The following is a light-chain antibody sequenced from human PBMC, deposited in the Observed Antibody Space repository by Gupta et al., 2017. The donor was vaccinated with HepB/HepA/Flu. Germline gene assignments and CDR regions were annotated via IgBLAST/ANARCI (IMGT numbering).Light chain of an antibody. V-gene: IGKV1-9*01. CDR1: PSISSS. Sequence: DIQLPQSPSFLSASVEDRVNITCRASPSISSSLGWYQQKPGRAPKFLIYAASTLQSGVPSRFSGSGSGTEFTLTINSLQPEDFATYYCQQLNNYHLNFGRGTKVEIK. CDR3: QQLNNYHLN. CDR2: AAS. J-gene: IGKJ4*01.